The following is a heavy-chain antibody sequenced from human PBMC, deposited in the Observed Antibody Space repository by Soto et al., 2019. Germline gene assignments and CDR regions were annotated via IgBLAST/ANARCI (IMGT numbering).Heavy chain of an antibody. CDR2: ISGHNGNT. CDR1: GYSFTNYS. D-gene: IGHD3-10*01. J-gene: IGHJ4*02. V-gene: IGHV1-18*01. CDR3: ARDYCGLGSPQSPFFY. Sequence: ASVKVSCKASGYSFTNYSISWVRQAPGQGLECMGWISGHNGNTNYAQKLQGRVTMTTDTSTSTDYMELRSLRSDDTAVYSCARDYCGLGSPQSPFFYWGQGTLVAVSS.